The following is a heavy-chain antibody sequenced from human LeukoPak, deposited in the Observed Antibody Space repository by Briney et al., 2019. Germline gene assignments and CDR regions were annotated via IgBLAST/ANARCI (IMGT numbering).Heavy chain of an antibody. V-gene: IGHV1-69*05. CDR2: IIPIFGTA. J-gene: IGHJ5*02. CDR1: GCTFSSYA. Sequence: SVKVSCKASGCTFSSYAISWVRQAPGQGLEWMGGIIPIFGTANYAQKFQGRVTITTDESTSTAYMELSSLRSEDTAVYYCAKSSGWDNWFDPWGQGTLVTVPS. CDR3: AKSSGWDNWFDP. D-gene: IGHD6-19*01.